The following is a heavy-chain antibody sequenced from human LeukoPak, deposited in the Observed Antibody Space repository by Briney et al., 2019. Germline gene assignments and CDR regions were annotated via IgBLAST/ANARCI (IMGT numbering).Heavy chain of an antibody. CDR1: GGSISSYY. D-gene: IGHD1-1*01. CDR2: IYYSGST. J-gene: IGHJ6*02. Sequence: SETLSLTCTVSGGSISSYYWSWIRQPPGKGLEWIGYIYYSGSTNYNPSLKSRVTISVDTSKNQFSLKLSSVTAADTAVYYCARQARSYYGMDVWGQGTTVTVSS. V-gene: IGHV4-59*08. CDR3: ARQARSYYGMDV.